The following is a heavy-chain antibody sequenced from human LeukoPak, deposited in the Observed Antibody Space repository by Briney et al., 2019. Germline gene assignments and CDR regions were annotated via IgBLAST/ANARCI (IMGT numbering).Heavy chain of an antibody. D-gene: IGHD3-10*01. CDR3: ARSRRDYYGSGSFLGRMDV. V-gene: IGHV4-34*01. Sequence: SSETLSLTCAVYGGSFSGYYWSWIRQPPGKGLEWIGEINHSGSTNYNPSLKSRVTISVDTSKNQFSLKLSSVTAADTAVYYCARSRRDYYGSGSFLGRMDVWGQGTTVTVSS. CDR2: INHSGST. J-gene: IGHJ6*02. CDR1: GGSFSGYY.